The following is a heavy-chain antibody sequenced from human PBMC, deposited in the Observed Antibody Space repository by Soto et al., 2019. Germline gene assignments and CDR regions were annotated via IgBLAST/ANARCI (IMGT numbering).Heavy chain of an antibody. V-gene: IGHV3-30*03. CDR1: GFTVSTYG. CDR3: TGEVASGY. Sequence: QVQLVESGGGVVQHGRSLRLSCAVSGFTVSTYGMHWVRQAPGKGLEWVAVISRDGGTKYYADSVKGRFTISRDNSMNTLFLEMNSLRGDDMAVYYCTGEVASGYWGQGTLVTVSS. CDR2: ISRDGGTK. D-gene: IGHD2-8*02. J-gene: IGHJ4*02.